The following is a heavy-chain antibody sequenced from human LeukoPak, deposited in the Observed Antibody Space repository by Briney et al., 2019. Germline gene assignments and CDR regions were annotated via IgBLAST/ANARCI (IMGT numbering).Heavy chain of an antibody. D-gene: IGHD5-12*01. CDR1: GGSISSGVSY. CDR3: ARDYRFDSGYDLLDAFDV. V-gene: IGHV4-31*03. CDR2: IYYSGSS. Sequence: TPSETLSLTCTVSGGSISSGVSYWSWIRQHPGKGLEWIAYIYYSGSSSYNPSLKSRVTISVDTSKNQFSLKLSSVTAADTAVYYCARDYRFDSGYDLLDAFDVWGQGTMVTVSS. J-gene: IGHJ3*01.